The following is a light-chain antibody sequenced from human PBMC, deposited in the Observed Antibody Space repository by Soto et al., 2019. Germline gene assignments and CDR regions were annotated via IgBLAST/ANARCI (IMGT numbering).Light chain of an antibody. CDR1: QSISSTY. CDR2: DAS. V-gene: IGKV3-11*01. J-gene: IGKJ5*01. Sequence: EIVLTQSPATLSLSPGERATLSCGASQSISSTYLAWYQQKPGQAPRLLIYDASNRATGIPARFSGTGSGTDFTLTINNLEPEDFAVYYCQVRTNWSIAFGRGTRLEIK. CDR3: QVRTNWSIA.